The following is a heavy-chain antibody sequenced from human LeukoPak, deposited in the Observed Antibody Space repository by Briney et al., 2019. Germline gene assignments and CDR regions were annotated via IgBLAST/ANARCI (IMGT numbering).Heavy chain of an antibody. CDR1: GYTFTSYG. CDR3: ARAQGGGWYYYYGMDV. Sequence: GASVKVSCKASGYTFTSYGISWVRQAPGQGLEWMGWISAYNGNTNYAQKLQGRVTMTTDTSTSTAYMELRSLRSDDTAVYYCARAQGGGWYYYYGMDVWGQGTTVTVSS. V-gene: IGHV1-18*01. J-gene: IGHJ6*02. D-gene: IGHD6-19*01. CDR2: ISAYNGNT.